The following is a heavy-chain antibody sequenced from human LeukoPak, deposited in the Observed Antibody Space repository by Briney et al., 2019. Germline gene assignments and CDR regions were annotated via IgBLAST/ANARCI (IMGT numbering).Heavy chain of an antibody. CDR1: DGSISAYY. CDR3: ARVGSYDSSGYYFDY. V-gene: IGHV4-59*13. D-gene: IGHD3-22*01. CDR2: VYHSAGS. Sequence: SETLSLTCTLSDGSISAYYWSWIRQTPGKGLECIGYVYHSAGSTYNPALRGRVTISMYTSENQFSPKMRSVSAADTAVYYCARVGSYDSSGYYFDYWGQGTQVTVSS. J-gene: IGHJ4*02.